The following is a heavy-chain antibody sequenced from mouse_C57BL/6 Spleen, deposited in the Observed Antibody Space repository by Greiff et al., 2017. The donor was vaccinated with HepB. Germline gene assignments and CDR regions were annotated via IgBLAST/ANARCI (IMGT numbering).Heavy chain of an antibody. V-gene: IGHV1-12*01. CDR3: AITTVVARYFDV. J-gene: IGHJ1*03. CDR1: GYTFTSYN. CDR2: IYPGNGDT. Sequence: QSGAELVRPGASVKMSCKASGYTFTSYNMHWVKQTPRQGLEWIGAIYPGNGDTSYNQKFKGKATLTVDKSSSTAYMQLSSLTSEDSAVYFCAITTVVARYFDVWGTGTTVTVSS. D-gene: IGHD1-1*01.